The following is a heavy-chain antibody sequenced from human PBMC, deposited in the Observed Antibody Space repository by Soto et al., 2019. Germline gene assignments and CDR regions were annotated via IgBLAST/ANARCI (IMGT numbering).Heavy chain of an antibody. D-gene: IGHD4-4*01. CDR3: ARTEPYSNYMYYYGMDV. Sequence: VASVKVSCKASGYTFTSYAMHWVRQAPGQRLEWMGWINAGNGNTKYSQKFQGRVTITRDTSASTAYMELSSLRSEDTAVYYCARTEPYSNYMYYYGMDVWGQGTTVTVSS. J-gene: IGHJ6*02. V-gene: IGHV1-3*01. CDR2: INAGNGNT. CDR1: GYTFTSYA.